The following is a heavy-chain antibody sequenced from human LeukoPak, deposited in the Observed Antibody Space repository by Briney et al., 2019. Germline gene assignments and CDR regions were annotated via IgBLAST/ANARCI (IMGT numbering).Heavy chain of an antibody. D-gene: IGHD3-3*01. CDR2: ISAYNGNT. J-gene: IGHJ4*02. V-gene: IGHV1-18*01. CDR1: GYTFTSYG. CDR3: ARVGNDFWSGYYMGKEDFDY. Sequence: ASVKVSCKASGYTFTSYGISWVRQAPGQRLEWMGWISAYNGNTNYAQKLQGRVTMTTDTSTSTAYMELRSLRSDDTAVYYCARVGNDFWSGYYMGKEDFDYWGQGTLVTVSS.